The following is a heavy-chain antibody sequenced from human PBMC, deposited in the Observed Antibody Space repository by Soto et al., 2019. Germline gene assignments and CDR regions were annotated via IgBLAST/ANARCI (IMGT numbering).Heavy chain of an antibody. D-gene: IGHD3-9*01. Sequence: SGPTLVNPTQTLTLTCTFSGFPLSTGGVTVGWIRQPPGKALEWLALIYWNDDKHYRPSLRSSLTITKDTSKNQVVLTMTNVDPVDTATYYCAHRDILTGPVNYWGQGTLVTVSS. CDR1: GFPLSTGGVT. CDR2: IYWNDDK. CDR3: AHRDILTGPVNY. V-gene: IGHV2-5*01. J-gene: IGHJ4*02.